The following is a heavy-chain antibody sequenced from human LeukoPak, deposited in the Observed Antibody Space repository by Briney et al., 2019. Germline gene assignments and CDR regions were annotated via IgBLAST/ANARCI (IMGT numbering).Heavy chain of an antibody. V-gene: IGHV1-8*01. CDR2: MNPNSGNT. CDR1: GYTFTSYD. D-gene: IGHD3/OR15-3a*01. J-gene: IGHJ6*03. Sequence: ASVKVSCKASGYTFTSYDINWVRQATGQGLEWMGWMNPNSGNTGYAQKFQGRVTMTRNTSISTAYMELSSLRSEDTAVYYCARARMISLKMYYYYYYMDVWGKGTTVTVSS. CDR3: ARARMISLKMYYYYYYMDV.